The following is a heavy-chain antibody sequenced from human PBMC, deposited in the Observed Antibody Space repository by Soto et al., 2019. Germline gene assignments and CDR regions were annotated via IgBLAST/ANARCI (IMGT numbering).Heavy chain of an antibody. CDR2: IYSGGST. J-gene: IGHJ2*01. Sequence: GGSLRLSCAASGFTVSSNYMSWVRQAPGKGLEWVSVIYSGGSTYYADSVKGRFTISRDNSKNTLYLQMNSLRAEDTAVYYCARDSNRRLGNPSNWYFDLWGRGTLVTVSS. CDR3: ARDSNRRLGNPSNWYFDL. V-gene: IGHV3-53*01. CDR1: GFTVSSNY. D-gene: IGHD7-27*01.